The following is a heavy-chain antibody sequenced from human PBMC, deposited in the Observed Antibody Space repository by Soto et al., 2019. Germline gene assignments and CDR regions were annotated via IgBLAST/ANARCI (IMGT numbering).Heavy chain of an antibody. CDR2: IIPIFGTA. Sequence: QVLLVQSGAEVKKPGSSVKVSCKASGGTFSSYAISWVRQAPGQGLEWMGGIIPIFGTANYAQKFQGRVTITADESTSTAYMELSSLRSEDTAVYYCARGRAYGDYVEAGGWFDPWGQGTLVTVSS. CDR1: GGTFSSYA. CDR3: ARGRAYGDYVEAGGWFDP. J-gene: IGHJ5*02. V-gene: IGHV1-69*01. D-gene: IGHD4-17*01.